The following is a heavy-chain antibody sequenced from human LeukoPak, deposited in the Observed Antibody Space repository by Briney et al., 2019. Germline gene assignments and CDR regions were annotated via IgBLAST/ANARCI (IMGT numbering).Heavy chain of an antibody. J-gene: IGHJ4*02. CDR1: GYTFTGYY. CDR3: AREARRYCSSTSCPISY. V-gene: IGHV1-2*06. D-gene: IGHD2-2*01. Sequence: GASVKVSCKASGYTFTGYYMHWVRQAPGQGLEWMGRINPNSGGTNYAQKFQGRVTMTRDTSISTAYMELSRLRSDDTAVYYCAREARRYCSSTSCPISYWGQGTLVTVSS. CDR2: INPNSGGT.